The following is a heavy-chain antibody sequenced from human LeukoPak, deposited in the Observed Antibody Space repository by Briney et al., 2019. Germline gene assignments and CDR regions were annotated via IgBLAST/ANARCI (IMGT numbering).Heavy chain of an antibody. D-gene: IGHD6-13*01. CDR3: ARGGYSVPRENWFDP. V-gene: IGHV4-59*01. CDR1: GGSISSYY. CDR2: IYYSGSI. J-gene: IGHJ5*02. Sequence: PSETLSLTCTVSGGSISSYYWSWIRQPPGKGLEWIGYIYYSGSINYNPSLKSRVTISVDTSKNQFSLKLSSVTAADTAVYYCARGGYSVPRENWFDPWGQGTLVTVSS.